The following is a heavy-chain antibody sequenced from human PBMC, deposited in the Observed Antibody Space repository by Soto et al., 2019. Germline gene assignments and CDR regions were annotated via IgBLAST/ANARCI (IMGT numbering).Heavy chain of an antibody. Sequence: SQTLSLTCAITGDSVSSNSAGWSWVRQSPSRGLEWLGRTYYRSKWYYEYAVSVRGRIIINPDTSKNQYSLQLNSVTPEDTAVYFCARGEQYSGRIFDYWGQGTLVTVSS. CDR1: GDSVSSNSAG. J-gene: IGHJ4*01. D-gene: IGHD1-26*01. CDR2: TYYRSKWYY. CDR3: ARGEQYSGRIFDY. V-gene: IGHV6-1*01.